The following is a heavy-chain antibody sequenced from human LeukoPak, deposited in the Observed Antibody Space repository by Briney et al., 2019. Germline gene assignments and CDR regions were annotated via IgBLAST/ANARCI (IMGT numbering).Heavy chain of an antibody. V-gene: IGHV3-11*04. Sequence: PGGSLRLSCAASGFTFSDYYMTWIRQAPGKGLEWVSYISSSGSSIYYPDSVKGRFTISRDNAKNSLFLQMNSLRAEDTGVYYCACRRPGTYAFDIWGQGTKSSPLQ. CDR1: GFTFSDYY. D-gene: IGHD6-13*01. CDR3: ACRRPGTYAFDI. J-gene: IGHJ3*02. CDR2: ISSSGSSI.